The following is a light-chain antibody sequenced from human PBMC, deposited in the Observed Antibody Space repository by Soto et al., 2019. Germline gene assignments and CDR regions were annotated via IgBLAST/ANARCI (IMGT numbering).Light chain of an antibody. CDR2: AAS. J-gene: IGKJ3*01. CDR1: QGITND. CDR3: QQFNSDPFT. Sequence: DIQLTQSPSFLSASVGDRVTITCRASQGITNDLAWYQQKPGKAPKLLIYAASSLQRGVPSTFSGSGFGTEFTLTISSLQPEDFATYFCQQFNSDPFTFGRGTTVDFK. V-gene: IGKV1-9*01.